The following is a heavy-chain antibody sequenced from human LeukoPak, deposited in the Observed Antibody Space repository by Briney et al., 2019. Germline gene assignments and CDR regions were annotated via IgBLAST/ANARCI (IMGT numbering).Heavy chain of an antibody. Sequence: GGSLRLSCATSGFTFSSYSMNWVRQAPGKGLEWVSYIRSSGSPIYYADSVRGRFTISRDIAKNSLYLQMNSLRAEDTAEYYCAREGYGEVGWGQGTLVTVSS. D-gene: IGHD2-15*01. CDR3: AREGYGEVG. CDR2: IRSSGSPI. J-gene: IGHJ4*02. V-gene: IGHV3-48*01. CDR1: GFTFSSYS.